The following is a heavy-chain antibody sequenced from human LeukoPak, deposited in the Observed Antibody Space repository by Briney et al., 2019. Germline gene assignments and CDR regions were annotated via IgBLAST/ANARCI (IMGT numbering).Heavy chain of an antibody. J-gene: IGHJ4*02. CDR3: ARDRRDGYNTWIDY. D-gene: IGHD5-24*01. CDR1: GFTFSRHW. V-gene: IGHV3-7*03. CDR2: IKQDGSEE. Sequence: PGGSLRLSCAASGFTFSRHWMHWVRQAPGKGLEWVANIKQDGSEEYYVDSVKGRFTISRDNAKNSLYLQMNGLRVEDTAVYYCARDRRDGYNTWIDYWGQGTLVTVSS.